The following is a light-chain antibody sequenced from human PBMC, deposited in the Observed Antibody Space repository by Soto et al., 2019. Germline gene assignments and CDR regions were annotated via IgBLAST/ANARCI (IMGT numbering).Light chain of an antibody. CDR3: QSYDSSLSGWV. V-gene: IGLV1-40*01. CDR1: SSNIGAGYY. J-gene: IGLJ3*02. Sequence: QSVLTQPPSVSGAPGQRVTISCTGSSSNIGAGYYVHWYQQLPGTAPKLLIYGNSNRPSGVPHRLSGSKSGTSASLAITGLQAEDEAGYYCQSYDSSLSGWVFGGGTKLTVL. CDR2: GNS.